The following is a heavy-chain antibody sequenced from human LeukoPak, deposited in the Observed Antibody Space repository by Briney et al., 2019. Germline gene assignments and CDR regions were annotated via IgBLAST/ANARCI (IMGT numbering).Heavy chain of an antibody. CDR3: ATFLSPAVVSPPYY. CDR2: IYPGDSDT. D-gene: IGHD3-22*01. Sequence: KRGESLKISCKGSGYTFSTYWIGWVRQMPGKGLEWMGIIYPGDSDTRYSPSFQGQVTISADRSISTAFLQWGSLKASDTAMYYCATFLSPAVVSPPYYWGQGTLVTVSS. CDR1: GYTFSTYW. J-gene: IGHJ4*02. V-gene: IGHV5-51*01.